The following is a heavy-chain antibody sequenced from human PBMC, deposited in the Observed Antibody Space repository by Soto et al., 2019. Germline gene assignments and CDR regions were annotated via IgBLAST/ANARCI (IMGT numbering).Heavy chain of an antibody. CDR1: GFRVSDNY. CDR3: ARSTGRSPALRYDFGLDV. D-gene: IGHD3-10*01. J-gene: IGHJ6*02. Sequence: QVQLEESGGGLVEPGGSLRLSCAASGFRVSDNYMTWLRQAPGKGLEWVSYISSSGGYTNYADSVKGRFTISKDNSKTSLALQMDSLRGEDTAVYFCARSTGRSPALRYDFGLDVWDQGTTVTVSS. CDR2: ISSSGGYT. V-gene: IGHV3-11*06.